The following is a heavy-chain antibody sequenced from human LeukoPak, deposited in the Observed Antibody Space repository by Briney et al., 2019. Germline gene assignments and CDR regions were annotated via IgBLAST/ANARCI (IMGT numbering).Heavy chain of an antibody. D-gene: IGHD3-9*01. V-gene: IGHV4-34*01. CDR3: ARGRARLAVHTGYFDY. Sequence: PSETLSLTCAVYGGSFSGYYWSWIRQPPGKGLEWIGEINHSGSTNYNPSLKSRVTISVDTSKNQFSLKLSSVTAADTAVYYCARGRARLAVHTGYFDYWRQGPLVTVSS. J-gene: IGHJ4*02. CDR2: INHSGST. CDR1: GGSFSGYY.